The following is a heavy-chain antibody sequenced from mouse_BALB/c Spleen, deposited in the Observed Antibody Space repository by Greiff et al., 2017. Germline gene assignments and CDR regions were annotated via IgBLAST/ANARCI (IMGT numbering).Heavy chain of an antibody. CDR3: ARELRLLFAY. CDR2: IWAGGST. V-gene: IGHV2-9*02. D-gene: IGHD1-2*01. Sequence: QVQLQQSGPGLVAPSQSLSITCTVSGFSLTSYGVHWVRQPPGKGLEWLGVIWAGGSTNYNSALMSRLSISKDNSNSQVFLKMNSLQTDDTAMYYCARELRLLFAYWGQGTLVTVSA. CDR1: GFSLTSYG. J-gene: IGHJ3*01.